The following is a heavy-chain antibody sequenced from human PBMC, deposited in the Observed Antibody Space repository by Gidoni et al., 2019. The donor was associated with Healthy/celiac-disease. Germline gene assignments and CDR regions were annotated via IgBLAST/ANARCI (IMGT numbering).Heavy chain of an antibody. D-gene: IGHD3-22*01. J-gene: IGHJ3*02. V-gene: IGHV4-39*01. CDR1: GGSISSSSYL. CDR3: AREDYYDSSGYRGSGAFDI. CDR2: IYYSGST. Sequence: QLQLQESGPGLVTPSETLSLTCTVSGGSISSSSYLWGWIRQPPGKGLEWIGSIYYSGSTYYNPSLKSRVTIFVDTSKNQFSLKLSSVTAADTAVYYCAREDYYDSSGYRGSGAFDIWGQGTMVTVSS.